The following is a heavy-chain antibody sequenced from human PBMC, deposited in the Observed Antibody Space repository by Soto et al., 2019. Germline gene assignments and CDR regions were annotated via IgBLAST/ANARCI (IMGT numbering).Heavy chain of an antibody. D-gene: IGHD5-18*01. CDR3: AKEKNVDTAMVFGDAFDI. Sequence: PGGSLRLSCAASGLTFSSYAMSWVRQAPGKGLEWVSAISGSGGSTYYADSVKGRFTISRDNSKNTLYLQMNSLRAEDTAVYYCAKEKNVDTAMVFGDAFDIWGQGTMVTVSS. V-gene: IGHV3-23*01. J-gene: IGHJ3*02. CDR1: GLTFSSYA. CDR2: ISGSGGST.